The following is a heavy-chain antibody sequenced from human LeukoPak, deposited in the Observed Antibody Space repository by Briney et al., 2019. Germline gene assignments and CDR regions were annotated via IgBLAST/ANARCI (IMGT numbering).Heavy chain of an antibody. J-gene: IGHJ4*02. CDR2: IYHSGST. CDR3: ARFQVLIYQLLSRGDY. Sequence: SETLSLTCTVSGYSISSGYYWGWIRQPPGKGLEGIGSIYHSGSTYYNPSLKSRVTISVDTSKNQFSLKLSSVTAADTAVYYCARFQVLIYQLLSRGDYWGQGTLVTVSS. D-gene: IGHD2-2*01. V-gene: IGHV4-38-2*02. CDR1: GYSISSGYY.